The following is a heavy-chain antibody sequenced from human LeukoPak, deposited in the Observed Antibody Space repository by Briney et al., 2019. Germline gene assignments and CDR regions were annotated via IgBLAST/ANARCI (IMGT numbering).Heavy chain of an antibody. Sequence: PSETLSLTCTVSGGSISSSSYYWSWIRQPPGKGLEWIGYIYYSGSTNYNPSLKSRVTISVDTSKNQFSLKLSSVTAADTAVYYCATYYYDSSGMRAYWGQGTLVTVSS. J-gene: IGHJ4*02. CDR3: ATYYYDSSGMRAY. CDR2: IYYSGST. D-gene: IGHD3-22*01. V-gene: IGHV4-61*01. CDR1: GGSISSSSYY.